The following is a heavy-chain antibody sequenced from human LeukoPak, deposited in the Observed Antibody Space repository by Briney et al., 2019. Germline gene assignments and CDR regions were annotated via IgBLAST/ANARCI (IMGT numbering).Heavy chain of an antibody. CDR3: ARGGFNTSDYYYHDAFDI. Sequence: PSETLSLTCVVSGGSISSGGYFWSWLRQPPGKGLEWIGYIYHSGATYYNPSLKSRVTMSVDRSKNQFSLNLTSVTAADAAVYYCARGGFNTSDYYYHDAFDIWGQGTMVTVSS. CDR2: IYHSGAT. J-gene: IGHJ3*02. CDR1: GGSISSGGYF. V-gene: IGHV4-30-2*01. D-gene: IGHD3-22*01.